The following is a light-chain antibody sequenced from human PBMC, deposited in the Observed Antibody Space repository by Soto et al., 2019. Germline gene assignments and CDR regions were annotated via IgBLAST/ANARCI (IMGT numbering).Light chain of an antibody. CDR3: QKYGSSRWT. J-gene: IGKJ1*01. CDR1: QSVSSSY. Sequence: ELVLTQSPGTLSLSPGERATLSCRSSQSVSSSYLAWYQQKPGQAPRLLIYGASSRATGIPDRFSGSGSGTDFNLTISRLEPEDFAVYYCQKYGSSRWTFGQGTKVEIK. CDR2: GAS. V-gene: IGKV3-20*01.